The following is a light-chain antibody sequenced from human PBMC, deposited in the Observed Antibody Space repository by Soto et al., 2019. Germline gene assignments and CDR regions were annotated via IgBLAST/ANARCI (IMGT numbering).Light chain of an antibody. Sequence: DIQMTQSPSTLSASVGDRVTITCRASQSIITSLAWYQQKPGKAPKLLIYKASSLQSGVPSRFSGSGSGTEFTLTISSLQPDDFATYYCQQYNSYSRTSGQGTKVDIK. CDR1: QSIITS. CDR2: KAS. J-gene: IGKJ1*01. CDR3: QQYNSYSRT. V-gene: IGKV1-5*03.